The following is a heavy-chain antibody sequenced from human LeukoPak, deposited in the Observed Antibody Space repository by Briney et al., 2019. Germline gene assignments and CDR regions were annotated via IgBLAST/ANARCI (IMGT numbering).Heavy chain of an antibody. CDR1: GFTFSSYA. CDR2: ISYDGSNK. Sequence: PGGSLRLSCAASGFTFSSYAMHGVRQAPGKGLEWVAVISYDGSNKYYADSVKGRFTISRDNSKNTLYLQMNSLRAEDTAVYYCARGRDYGDYVDYWGQGTLVTVSS. CDR3: ARGRDYGDYVDY. J-gene: IGHJ4*02. V-gene: IGHV3-30-3*01. D-gene: IGHD4-17*01.